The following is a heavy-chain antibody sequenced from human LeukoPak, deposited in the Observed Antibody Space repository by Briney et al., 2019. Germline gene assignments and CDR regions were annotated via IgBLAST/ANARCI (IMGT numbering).Heavy chain of an antibody. V-gene: IGHV1-69*05. D-gene: IGHD3-3*01. CDR1: GGTFSSYA. CDR3: ARVGVRFLEWLPLGAFDI. J-gene: IGHJ3*02. CDR2: IIPIIGTA. Sequence: ASVKVSCKASGGTFSSYAISWVRQPPGQGLEWMGGIIPIIGTANYAQKFQGRVTITTDESTSTAYMELSSLRSEDTAVYYCARVGVRFLEWLPLGAFDIWGQGTMVTVSS.